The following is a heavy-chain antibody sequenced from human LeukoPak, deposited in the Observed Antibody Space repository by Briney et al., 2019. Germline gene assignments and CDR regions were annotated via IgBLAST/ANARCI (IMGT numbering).Heavy chain of an antibody. CDR1: KISFGSYW. D-gene: IGHD1-1*01. CDR2: IKQDGSET. V-gene: IGHV3-7*01. Sequence: GGSLRLSCAASKISFGSYWTSWVRQAPGKGLEWVANIKQDGSETYYVDSVKGRFIISRDNTKNSLYLQMNSLRAEDTAVYYCARTIFSRYNWNDVSYFDYWGQGTLVTVSP. CDR3: ARTIFSRYNWNDVSYFDY. J-gene: IGHJ4*02.